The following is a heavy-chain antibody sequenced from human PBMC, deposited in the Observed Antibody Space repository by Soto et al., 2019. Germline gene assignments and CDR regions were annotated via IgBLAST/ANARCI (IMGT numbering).Heavy chain of an antibody. Sequence: PGGSLSLSCAASGFTFSSYAMHWVRQAPGKGLEWVAVISYDGSNKYYADSVKGRFTISRDNSTNTLYLQMNSLRAKDTAVYYCARATPHSSGWHYWRQGTLVTVSS. J-gene: IGHJ4*02. CDR1: GFTFSSYA. V-gene: IGHV3-30-3*01. D-gene: IGHD6-19*01. CDR2: ISYDGSNK. CDR3: ARATPHSSGWHY.